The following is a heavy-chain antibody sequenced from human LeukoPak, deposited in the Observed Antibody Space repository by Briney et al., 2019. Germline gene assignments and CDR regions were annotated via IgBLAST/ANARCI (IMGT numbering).Heavy chain of an antibody. V-gene: IGHV3-9*01. CDR2: INFNGDTT. J-gene: IGHJ3*02. CDR3: AKEFLPGAFDI. Sequence: PGGSLRLSCSASGFTFDEFAMHWVRQPPGKGLEWVSGINFNGDTTRYAHSVKGRFTISRDTSKNTLYLQMNSLRAEDTAVYYCAKEFLPGAFDIWGQGTMVTVSS. D-gene: IGHD7-27*01. CDR1: GFTFDEFA.